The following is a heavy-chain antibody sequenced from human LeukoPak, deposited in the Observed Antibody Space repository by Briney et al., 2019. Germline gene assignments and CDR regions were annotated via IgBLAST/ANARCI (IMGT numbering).Heavy chain of an antibody. Sequence: SEAPSLTCTVSGGSISSSSYYWSWIRQPPGKGLEWIGSIYYSGSTYYNPSLKSPVTISVDTSKNQFSLKLSSVTASDTAVYYCASMVRFWEWLFWFEPWGQGTLVTVPS. D-gene: IGHD3-3*01. CDR1: GGSISSSSYY. V-gene: IGHV4-39*01. CDR3: ASMVRFWEWLFWFEP. J-gene: IGHJ5*02. CDR2: IYYSGST.